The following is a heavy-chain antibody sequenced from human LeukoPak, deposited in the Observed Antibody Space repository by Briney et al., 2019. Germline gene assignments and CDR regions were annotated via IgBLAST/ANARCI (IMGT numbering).Heavy chain of an antibody. CDR2: IYYSGST. CDR1: GGSISSYY. Sequence: SETLSLTCTVSGGSISSYYWSWIRRPPGKGLEWIGYIYYSGSTNYNPSLKSRVTISVDTSKNQFSLKLSSVTAADTAVYYCARVSIFGVVWWFDPWGQGTLVTVSS. J-gene: IGHJ5*02. D-gene: IGHD3-3*01. CDR3: ARVSIFGVVWWFDP. V-gene: IGHV4-59*01.